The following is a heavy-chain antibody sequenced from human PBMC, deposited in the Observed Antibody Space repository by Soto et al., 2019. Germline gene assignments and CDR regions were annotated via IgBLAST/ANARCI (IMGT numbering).Heavy chain of an antibody. Sequence: QIALKESGPTLVKPTQTLTLTCTFSGFSLSTTRVAVGWIRQPPGKALEWLALIYWDDDKRYSPFLKSRLTITKDPSKNQVVLTMTNMDPVYTATYYCSHIVVAGLGYYFDYWGQGTLVTVSS. V-gene: IGHV2-5*02. CDR2: IYWDDDK. CDR1: GFSLSTTRVA. D-gene: IGHD6-19*01. J-gene: IGHJ4*02. CDR3: SHIVVAGLGYYFDY.